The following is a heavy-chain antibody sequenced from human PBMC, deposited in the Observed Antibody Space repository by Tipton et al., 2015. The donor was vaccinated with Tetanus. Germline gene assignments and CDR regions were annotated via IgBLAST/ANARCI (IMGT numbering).Heavy chain of an antibody. CDR3: ARTTNYNYRFDY. CDR1: GDSISTSSYF. V-gene: IGHV4-30-2*01. CDR2: IYHSETT. J-gene: IGHJ4*02. D-gene: IGHD5-24*01. Sequence: TLSLTCAVSGDSISTSSYFWGWIRQPPGKGLEWIGYIYHSETTYYNPSLKSRVTISVDWSKNQFFLNLSSVTAADTAIYYCARTTNYNYRFDYWGQGALVTVSS.